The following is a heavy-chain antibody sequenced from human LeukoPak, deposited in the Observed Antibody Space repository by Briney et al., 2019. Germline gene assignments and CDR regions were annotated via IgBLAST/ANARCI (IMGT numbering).Heavy chain of an antibody. J-gene: IGHJ4*02. Sequence: KASETPSLTCTVSGGSISSGSYYWSWIRQPAGKGLEWIGRIYTSGSTNYNPSLKSRVTISVDTSKNQFSLKLSSVTAAGTAVYYCARVAVAGGGVDYWGQGTLVTVSS. V-gene: IGHV4-61*02. CDR2: IYTSGST. D-gene: IGHD6-19*01. CDR1: GGSISSGSYY. CDR3: ARVAVAGGGVDY.